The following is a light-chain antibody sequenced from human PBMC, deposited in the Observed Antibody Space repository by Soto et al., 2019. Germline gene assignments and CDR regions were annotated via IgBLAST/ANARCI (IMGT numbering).Light chain of an antibody. CDR1: QGISSY. J-gene: IGKJ1*01. Sequence: DIQLTQSPSSLSASVGDRVTITCRVSQGISSYLNWYRQKPGKVPKLLIYSASNLQSGVPSRFSGSGSGTEFTLTISSLQSEDFAVYYCQQCNDSPPWTFGQGTKVDIK. CDR3: QQCNDSPPWT. V-gene: IGKV1-27*01. CDR2: SAS.